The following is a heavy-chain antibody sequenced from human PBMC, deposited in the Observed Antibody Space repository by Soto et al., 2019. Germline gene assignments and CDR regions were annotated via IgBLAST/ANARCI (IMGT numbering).Heavy chain of an antibody. CDR3: ATQEVGGSYVYTFDP. D-gene: IGHD1-26*01. CDR2: IYYSGRT. J-gene: IGHJ5*02. CDR1: GGSISSSSYY. V-gene: IGHV4-39*02. Sequence: QLQLQESGPGLVKPSETLSLTCTVSGGSISSSSYYWGWIRQPPGKGLEWIGSIYYSGRTYYNPSPKSRVTLSVDTSTYNFSLTLSSVTAADTAVYYCATQEVGGSYVYTFDPWGQGTLVTVSS.